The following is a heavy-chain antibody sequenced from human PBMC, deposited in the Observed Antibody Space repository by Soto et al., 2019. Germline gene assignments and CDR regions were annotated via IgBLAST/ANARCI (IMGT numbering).Heavy chain of an antibody. CDR2: IKQDGSEK. J-gene: IGHJ6*03. CDR1: GFTFSSYW. Sequence: GGSLRLSCAASGFTFSSYWMSWVRQAPGKGLEWVANIKQDGSEKYYVDSVKGRFTISRDNAKNSLYLQMNSLRAEDTAVYYCARLHGSVDIVVVPAAIRYYYYMDVWGKGTTVTVSS. V-gene: IGHV3-7*01. D-gene: IGHD2-2*02. CDR3: ARLHGSVDIVVVPAAIRYYYYMDV.